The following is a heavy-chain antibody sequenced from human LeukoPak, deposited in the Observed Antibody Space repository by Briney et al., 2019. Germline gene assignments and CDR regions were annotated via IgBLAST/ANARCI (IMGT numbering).Heavy chain of an antibody. V-gene: IGHV1-18*04. CDR3: ARAAFDYGDYDFYYYYGMDV. D-gene: IGHD4-17*01. CDR2: ISAYNGNT. J-gene: IGHJ6*04. Sequence: GASAKVSCKASGYTFTSYGISWVRQAPGQGLEWMGWISAYNGNTNYAQKLQGRVTMTTDTSTSTAYMELRSLRSDDTAVYYCARAAFDYGDYDFYYYYGMDVWGKGTTVTVSS. CDR1: GYTFTSYG.